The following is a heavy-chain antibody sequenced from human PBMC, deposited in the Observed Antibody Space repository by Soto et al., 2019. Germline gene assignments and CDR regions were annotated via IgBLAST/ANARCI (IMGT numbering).Heavy chain of an antibody. CDR2: IGTRGNTK. D-gene: IGHD4-17*01. V-gene: IGHV3-11*01. CDR1: GFSFSDYY. Sequence: PGGSPRLSCATPGFSFSDYYMSWIRQAPGQGLEWVSYIGTRGNTKYYADSVRGRFTISRDNAKNSLYLQMNSLRADDTAVYYCARDGTEYYGEYYDYWGQGIPVTVSS. CDR3: ARDGTEYYGEYYDY. J-gene: IGHJ4*02.